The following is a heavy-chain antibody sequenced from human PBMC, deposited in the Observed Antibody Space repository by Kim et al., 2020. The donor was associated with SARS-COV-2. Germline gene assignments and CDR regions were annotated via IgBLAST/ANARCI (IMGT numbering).Heavy chain of an antibody. J-gene: IGHJ4*02. CDR3: ARLVDYGSGLAFDY. D-gene: IGHD3-10*01. V-gene: IGHV3-11*04. Sequence: GESLRLSCAASGFTFSDYYMSWIRQAPGKGLEWVSYISSSGSTIYYADSVKGRFTISRDNAKNSLYLQMNSLRAEDTAVYYCARLVDYGSGLAFDYWGQGTLVTVSS. CDR1: GFTFSDYY. CDR2: ISSSGSTI.